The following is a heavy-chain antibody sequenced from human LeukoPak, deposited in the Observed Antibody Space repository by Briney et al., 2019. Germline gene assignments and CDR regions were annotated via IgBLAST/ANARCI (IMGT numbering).Heavy chain of an antibody. D-gene: IGHD5-18*01. CDR3: ARGRTAMDHSYYYYGMDV. Sequence: ASVKVPCTASGYTFTSYDINWVRQATGQGLEWMGWMNPNSGSTGYAQKFQGRVTMTRNTSISTAYMELSSLRSEDTAVYYCARGRTAMDHSYYYYGMDVWGQGTTVTVSS. CDR1: GYTFTSYD. V-gene: IGHV1-8*01. J-gene: IGHJ6*02. CDR2: MNPNSGST.